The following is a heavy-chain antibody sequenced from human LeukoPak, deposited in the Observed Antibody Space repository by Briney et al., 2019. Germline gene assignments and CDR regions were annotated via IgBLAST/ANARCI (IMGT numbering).Heavy chain of an antibody. CDR3: ARDRGYCRGTTCYAYYFDS. J-gene: IGHJ4*02. D-gene: IGHD2-2*01. V-gene: IGHV3-48*04. Sequence: GGSLRLSCAASGFTLSSFGMNWVRQAPGKGLEWVSYIGTTTSTIYYADSVKGLFTISRDNAKNSLYLQMNSLRAEDTAVYYCARDRGYCRGTTCYAYYFDSWGQGTLVTVSS. CDR1: GFTLSSFG. CDR2: IGTTTSTI.